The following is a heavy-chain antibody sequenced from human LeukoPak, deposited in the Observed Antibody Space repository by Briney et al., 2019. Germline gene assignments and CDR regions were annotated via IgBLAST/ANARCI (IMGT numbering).Heavy chain of an antibody. CDR3: ARSSALTTGTTSDYFDY. Sequence: ASVNVSCKASGYTFTDYYMHWVRQAPGQGLEWMGWINPNSGGTNYAQKFQGWVTMTRDTSISTAYMELSRLRSDDTAVYYCARSSALTTGTTSDYFDYWGQGTLVTVSS. CDR2: INPNSGGT. D-gene: IGHD1-1*01. CDR1: GYTFTDYY. J-gene: IGHJ4*02. V-gene: IGHV1-2*04.